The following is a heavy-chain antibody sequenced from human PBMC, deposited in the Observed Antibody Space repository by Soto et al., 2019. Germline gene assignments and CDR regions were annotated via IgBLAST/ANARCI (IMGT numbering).Heavy chain of an antibody. V-gene: IGHV4-59*01. CDR3: ARGDYYSKVLQFDP. CDR1: GATIGGYY. D-gene: IGHD4-4*01. Sequence: SDTLSLTSTVSGATIGGYYGSWIRQPPGKGLEWIGYIYYSGSTNYNPSLKSRVTISVDTSKNQFSLKLSSVTAADTAVYYCARGDYYSKVLQFDPWGQGTLVTVSS. CDR2: IYYSGST. J-gene: IGHJ5*02.